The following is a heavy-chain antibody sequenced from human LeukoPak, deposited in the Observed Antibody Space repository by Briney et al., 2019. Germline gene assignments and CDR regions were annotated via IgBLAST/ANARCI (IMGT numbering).Heavy chain of an antibody. Sequence: ASVKVSCKASGYTFTSYYMHWVRQAPGQGLEWMGIINPSGGSTSYAQKFQGRVTMTRDMSTSTAYMELSRLRSDDTAVYYCARDICSGGSCYGWFDPWGQGTLVTVSS. J-gene: IGHJ5*02. D-gene: IGHD2-15*01. CDR3: ARDICSGGSCYGWFDP. V-gene: IGHV1-46*01. CDR1: GYTFTSYY. CDR2: INPSGGST.